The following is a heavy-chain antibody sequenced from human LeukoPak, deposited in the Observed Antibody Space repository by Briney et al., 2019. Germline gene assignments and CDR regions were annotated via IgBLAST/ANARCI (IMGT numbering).Heavy chain of an antibody. Sequence: SETLSLTCTVSGGSISSYYWSWIRQPPGKGLEWIGYIYYSGSTNYNPSLKSRVTISVDTSKNQFSLKLSSVIAADTAVYYCASITMVRGVILFGFDPWGQGTLVTVSS. V-gene: IGHV4-59*12. CDR3: ASITMVRGVILFGFDP. D-gene: IGHD3-10*01. J-gene: IGHJ5*02. CDR2: IYYSGST. CDR1: GGSISSYY.